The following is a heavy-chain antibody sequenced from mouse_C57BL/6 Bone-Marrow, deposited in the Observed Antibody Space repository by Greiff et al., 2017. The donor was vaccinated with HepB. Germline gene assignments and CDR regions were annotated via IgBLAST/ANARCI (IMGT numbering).Heavy chain of an antibody. J-gene: IGHJ2*01. Sequence: EVQLQESGTVLARPGASVKMSCKTSGYTFTSYWMHWVKQRPGQGLEWIGAIYPGNSDTSYNQKFKGKAKLTAVTSASTAYMELSSLTNEDSAVYYCTRAITTVVATDFDYWGQGTTLTVSS. CDR1: GYTFTSYW. CDR2: IYPGNSDT. CDR3: TRAITTVVATDFDY. V-gene: IGHV1-5*01. D-gene: IGHD1-1*01.